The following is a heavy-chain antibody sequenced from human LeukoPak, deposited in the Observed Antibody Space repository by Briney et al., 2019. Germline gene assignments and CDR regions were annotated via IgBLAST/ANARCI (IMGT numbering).Heavy chain of an antibody. J-gene: IGHJ3*02. D-gene: IGHD3-22*01. CDR2: IYYSGST. V-gene: IGHV4-59*01. Sequence: PSETLSLTCTVSGGSISSYYWSWIRHPPGKGLEWIGYIYYSGSTNYNPSLKSRVTISVDTSKNQFSLKLSSVTAADTAVYYCARSAYYYDSSGQADIWGQGTMVTVSS. CDR1: GGSISSYY. CDR3: ARSAYYYDSSGQADI.